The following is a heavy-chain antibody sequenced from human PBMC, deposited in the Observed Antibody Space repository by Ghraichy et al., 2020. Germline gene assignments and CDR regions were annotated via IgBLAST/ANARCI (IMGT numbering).Heavy chain of an antibody. V-gene: IGHV3-9*01. Sequence: GGSLRLSCSASGFTFDDFAMHWVRQVPGKGLEWVSGITWDSDNIAYADSVKGRFTISRDNAKNSLYLQMNSLRTEDTALYYCVKDRHSSGYYFDSWGLGTLVIVSS. CDR2: ITWDSDNI. CDR3: VKDRHSSGYYFDS. CDR1: GFTFDDFA. J-gene: IGHJ4*02. D-gene: IGHD6-19*01.